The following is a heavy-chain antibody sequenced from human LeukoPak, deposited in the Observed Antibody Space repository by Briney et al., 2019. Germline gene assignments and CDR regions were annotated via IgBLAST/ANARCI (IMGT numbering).Heavy chain of an antibody. CDR2: IYHSGST. V-gene: IGHV4-38-2*02. CDR3: ARERWYYDSSGYYTEYYFDY. J-gene: IGHJ4*02. D-gene: IGHD3-22*01. CDR1: GYSISSGYY. Sequence: SETLSLTCAVSGYSISSGYYWGWIRQPPGKGLEWIGSIYHSGSTYYNPSLKSRVTISVDTSKNQFSLKLSSVTAADTAVYYCARERWYYDSSGYYTEYYFDYWGQGTLVTVSS.